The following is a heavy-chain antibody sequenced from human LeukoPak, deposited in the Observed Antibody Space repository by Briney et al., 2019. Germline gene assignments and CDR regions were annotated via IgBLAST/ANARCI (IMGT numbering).Heavy chain of an antibody. CDR3: AKWGGYDLLTGYYVPDY. Sequence: GGSLRLSCVASGFTFTNYAMSWVRQAPGKGLEWVSAITGSDGTSHYADSVKGRFTISRDNSKNTLYLQVNSLRAEDTAVYYCAKWGGYDLLTGYYVPDYWGQGTQVTVSS. V-gene: IGHV3-23*01. CDR1: GFTFTNYA. D-gene: IGHD3-9*01. CDR2: ITGSDGTS. J-gene: IGHJ4*02.